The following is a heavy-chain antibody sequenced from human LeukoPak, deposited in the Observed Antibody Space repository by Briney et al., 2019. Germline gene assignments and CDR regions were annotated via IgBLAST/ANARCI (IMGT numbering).Heavy chain of an antibody. CDR2: INSDGSWT. CDR1: GNYW. Sequence: GGSLRLSCVASGNYWMHGVRQAPGKGLVWVSHINSDGSWTSFADSVKGRFTISKDNAKNTVYLQMNSLRAEDTAVYYCVSFYATYWGRGTLVTVSS. J-gene: IGHJ4*02. V-gene: IGHV3-74*01. CDR3: VSFYATY. D-gene: IGHD2/OR15-2a*01.